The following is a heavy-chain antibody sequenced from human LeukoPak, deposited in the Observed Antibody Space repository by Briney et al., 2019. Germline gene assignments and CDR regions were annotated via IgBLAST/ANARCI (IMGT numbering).Heavy chain of an antibody. CDR1: GYTFTSYG. V-gene: IGHV1-18*01. CDR3: AREEELVSRGSYDY. J-gene: IGHJ4*02. Sequence: GASVKVSCKASGYTFTSYGISWVRQAPGQGLEWMGWISAYNGNTNYAQKLQGRVTMTTDTSTSTAYMELRGLRSDDTAVYYCAREEELVSRGSYDYWGQGTLVTASS. D-gene: IGHD6-13*01. CDR2: ISAYNGNT.